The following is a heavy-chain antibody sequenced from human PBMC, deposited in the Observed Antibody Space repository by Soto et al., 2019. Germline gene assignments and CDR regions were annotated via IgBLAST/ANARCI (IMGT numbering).Heavy chain of an antibody. CDR2: IYWNDDK. CDR1: GFSLSTSGVG. Sequence: SGPTLVNPTQTLTLTCTFSGFSLSTSGVGVGWIRQPPGKALEWLALIYWNDDKRYSPSLKSRLTITKDTSKNQVVLTMTNMDPVDTATYYCAHIFPRSDYALLSGYFEYFDYWGQGTLVTVS. CDR3: AHIFPRSDYALLSGYFEYFDY. V-gene: IGHV2-5*01. J-gene: IGHJ4*02. D-gene: IGHD3-3*01.